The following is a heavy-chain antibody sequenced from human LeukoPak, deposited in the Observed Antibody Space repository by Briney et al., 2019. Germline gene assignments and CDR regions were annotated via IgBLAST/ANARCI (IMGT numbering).Heavy chain of an antibody. CDR3: ARDRSELRFFDWFLDF. CDR1: GYTFTGSY. Sequence: ASVKVSCRASGYTFTGSYIHWVRQAPGQGLEWMGWINPNSGGTNYAQKFQGRVTMTRDTSISTAYMELRRLTSDDTAVYHCARDRSELRFFDWFLDFWGQGTLVTVSS. CDR2: INPNSGGT. V-gene: IGHV1-2*02. D-gene: IGHD3-9*01. J-gene: IGHJ4*02.